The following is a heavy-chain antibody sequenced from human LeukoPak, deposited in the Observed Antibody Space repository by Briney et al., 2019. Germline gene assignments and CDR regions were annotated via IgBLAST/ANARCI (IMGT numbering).Heavy chain of an antibody. Sequence: LRLSCAASGFTFSDYYMSWLRQPPGKGLEWIGHIYYSGSTYYNPSLKSRVTISVDTSKNQFSLKLSSVTAADTAVYYCARVTPSYCSSTSCLPVYFQHWGQGTLVTVSS. D-gene: IGHD2-2*01. CDR2: IYYSGST. CDR1: GFTFSDYY. V-gene: IGHV4-30-4*01. CDR3: ARVTPSYCSSTSCLPVYFQH. J-gene: IGHJ1*01.